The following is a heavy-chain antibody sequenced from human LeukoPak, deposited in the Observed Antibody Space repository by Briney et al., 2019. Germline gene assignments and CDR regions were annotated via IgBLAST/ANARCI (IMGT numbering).Heavy chain of an antibody. CDR3: GSHSSGYYRLWDY. CDR2: IYYSGST. CDR1: GGSISSSSYY. V-gene: IGHV4-39*01. J-gene: IGHJ4*02. Sequence: SETLSLTCTVSGGSISSSSYYWGWIRQPPGKGLEWIGSIYYSGSTYYNPSLKSRVTISVDTSKNQFSLKLSSVTAADTAVYYCGSHSSGYYRLWDYWGQGTLVTVP. D-gene: IGHD3-22*01.